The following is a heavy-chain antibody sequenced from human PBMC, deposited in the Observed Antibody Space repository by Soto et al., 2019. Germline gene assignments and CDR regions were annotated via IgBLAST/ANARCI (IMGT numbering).Heavy chain of an antibody. CDR3: ARVVDGYDYYFDY. V-gene: IGHV1-69*02. CDR1: GGTFSSYT. Sequence: QVQLVQSGAEVKKPGSSVKVSCKASGGTFSSYTISWVRQAPGQGLEWMGRIIPILGIANYAQKFQGRVTITADKSTNTAYMELSSLRSEDTAVYYCARVVDGYDYYFDYWGQGTLVTVSS. CDR2: IIPILGIA. J-gene: IGHJ4*02. D-gene: IGHD5-12*01.